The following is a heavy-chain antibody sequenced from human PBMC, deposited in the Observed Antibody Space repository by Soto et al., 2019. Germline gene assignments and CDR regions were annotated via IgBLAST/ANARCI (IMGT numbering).Heavy chain of an antibody. CDR1: GFTFSSYW. J-gene: IGHJ3*02. V-gene: IGHV3-74*01. D-gene: IGHD7-27*01. Sequence: GGSLRLSCAASGFTFSSYWMHWGRQAPGKGLVWVSRINSDGSSTSYADSVKGRFTISRDNAKNTLYLQMNSLRAEDTAVYCCARDQSWGSYAFDIWGQGTMVTVSS. CDR2: INSDGSST. CDR3: ARDQSWGSYAFDI.